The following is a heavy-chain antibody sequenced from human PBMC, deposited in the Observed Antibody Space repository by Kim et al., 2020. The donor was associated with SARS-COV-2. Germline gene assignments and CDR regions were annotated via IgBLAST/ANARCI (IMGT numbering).Heavy chain of an antibody. CDR2: INSNGDIK. D-gene: IGHD1-26*01. J-gene: IGHJ3*02. CDR3: ASDGIGANPGDAFGI. CDR1: GFTFNTHS. Sequence: GGSLRLSCAASGFTFNTHSMNWVRQAPGKGLEWLSYINSNGDIKYYAGSVKGRFTISRDNANNSVSLQMDSLRDDDTAMYYCASDGIGANPGDAFGIWGQGTMVTVSS. V-gene: IGHV3-48*02.